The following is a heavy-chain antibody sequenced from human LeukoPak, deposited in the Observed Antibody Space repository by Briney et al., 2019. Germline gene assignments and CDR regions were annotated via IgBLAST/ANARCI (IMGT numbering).Heavy chain of an antibody. D-gene: IGHD2-21*02. CDR1: GFTFSSYG. CDR2: IRHDGSNK. CDR3: AKGVKHIVVLTAQHYFDY. Sequence: GGSLRLSCAASGFTFSSYGMHWVRQAPGKGLEWVTFIRHDGSNKYYADSVKGRFTISRDNSKNTLYLQMNTLRAEDTAVYYCAKGVKHIVVLTAQHYFDYWGQGTLVTVSS. V-gene: IGHV3-30*02. J-gene: IGHJ4*02.